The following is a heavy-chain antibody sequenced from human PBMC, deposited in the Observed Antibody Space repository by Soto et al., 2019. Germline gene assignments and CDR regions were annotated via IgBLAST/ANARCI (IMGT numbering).Heavy chain of an antibody. CDR1: GFTFSSYA. J-gene: IGHJ5*02. V-gene: IGHV3-23*01. D-gene: IGHD6-13*01. Sequence: EVQLLESGGGLVQPGGSLRLSCAASGFTFSSYAMSWVRQAPGKGLEWVSAISGSGGSTYYADSVKGRFTISRDNSKNRLYLQMNRQRDEDTAVYYCAKDRFSIAAAGTWVCNWFDPWGQGTLVTVSS. CDR3: AKDRFSIAAAGTWVCNWFDP. CDR2: ISGSGGST.